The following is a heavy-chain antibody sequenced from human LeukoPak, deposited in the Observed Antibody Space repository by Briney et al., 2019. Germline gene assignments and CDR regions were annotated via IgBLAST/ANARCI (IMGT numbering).Heavy chain of an antibody. J-gene: IGHJ4*02. Sequence: PGGSLRLSCAASGFSFSSYTMNWVRQAPGKGLEWVSGINWNGGSTGYADSVKGRFTISRDNAKNSLYLQMNSLRPEDTAFYYCARDKYYYGSGLDYWGQGTLVTVSS. CDR1: GFSFSSYT. D-gene: IGHD3-10*01. CDR3: ARDKYYYGSGLDY. V-gene: IGHV3-20*04. CDR2: INWNGGST.